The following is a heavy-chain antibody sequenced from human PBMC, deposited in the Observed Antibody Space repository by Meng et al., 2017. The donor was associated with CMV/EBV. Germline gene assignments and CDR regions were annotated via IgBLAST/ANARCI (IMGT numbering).Heavy chain of an antibody. V-gene: IGHV4-4*07. D-gene: IGHD1-7*01. CDR1: GGSISSYY. J-gene: IGHJ2*01. CDR2: IYTSGST. Sequence: PESGPGLVKPSETLVLTCTVSGGSISSYYWSCIRQPAGKGLEWIGRIYTSGSTNYNPSLKSRVTMSVDTSKNQFSLKLSSVTAADTAVYYCAKSSEQNWNYGGWYFDLWGRGTLVTVSS. CDR3: AKSSEQNWNYGGWYFDL.